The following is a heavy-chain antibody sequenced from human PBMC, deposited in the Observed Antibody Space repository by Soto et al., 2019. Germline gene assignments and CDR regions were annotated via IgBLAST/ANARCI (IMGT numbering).Heavy chain of an antibody. Sequence: QVQLVQSGAEVKKHGASVKVSCKASGYTFTSYDINWVRQATGQGFELLGWMNPNSGNTGYAQKFQGRVTMTRNNSISTAYMELSSLRSEYTAVYYCARDRVGATKRDWFDPWGQGTLVTVSS. CDR3: ARDRVGATKRDWFDP. J-gene: IGHJ5*02. V-gene: IGHV1-8*01. CDR1: GYTFTSYD. D-gene: IGHD1-26*01. CDR2: MNPNSGNT.